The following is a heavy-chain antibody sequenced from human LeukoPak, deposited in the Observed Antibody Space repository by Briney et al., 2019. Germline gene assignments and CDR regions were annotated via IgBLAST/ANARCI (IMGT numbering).Heavy chain of an antibody. CDR3: ARQKEMATIDY. V-gene: IGHV5-51*01. J-gene: IGHJ4*02. Sequence: GESLKISCKGSGYSFTSYWIAWVRQMPGRGLEWMGIIYPGDSDTRYSPSFRGQVAISADKSISTAYLQWNSLKASDTAIYYSARQKEMATIDYWGQGTLVTVSS. CDR1: GYSFTSYW. D-gene: IGHD5-24*01. CDR2: IYPGDSDT.